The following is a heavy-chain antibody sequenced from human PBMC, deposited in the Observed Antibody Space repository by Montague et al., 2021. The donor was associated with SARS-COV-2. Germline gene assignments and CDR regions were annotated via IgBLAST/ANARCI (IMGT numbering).Heavy chain of an antibody. V-gene: IGHV4-39*07. Sequence: SETLSLTCTVSGGSISSSSYYWGWIRQPPGKGLEWIGSIYYSGSTYNNPSLKSRVTISVDTSKNQFSLKLSSVTAADTAVYYCARVISRQNNIVVVGLYYFDYWGQGTLVTVSP. CDR2: IYYSGST. CDR3: ARVISRQNNIVVVGLYYFDY. CDR1: GGSISSSSYY. D-gene: IGHD2-15*01. J-gene: IGHJ4*02.